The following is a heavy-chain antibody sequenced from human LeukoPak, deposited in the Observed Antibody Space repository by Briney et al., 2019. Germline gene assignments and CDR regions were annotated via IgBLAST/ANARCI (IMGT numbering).Heavy chain of an antibody. Sequence: GRSLRLSCAASGFTFSSYGMHWVRQAPGKGLEWVAVISYDGSNKYFADSVKGRFTISRDNSKNTLYLQMNSLRAEDTAVYYCARDGGRDSTYWYYYWGQGTLVTVSS. D-gene: IGHD6-13*01. J-gene: IGHJ4*02. CDR1: GFTFSSYG. CDR3: ARDGGRDSTYWYYY. V-gene: IGHV3-30*03. CDR2: ISYDGSNK.